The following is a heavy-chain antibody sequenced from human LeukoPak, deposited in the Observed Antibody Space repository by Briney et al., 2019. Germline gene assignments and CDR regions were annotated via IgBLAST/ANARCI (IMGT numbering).Heavy chain of an antibody. Sequence: GRSLGLSCAASGFTFSTYAMHWVRQAPGKGLEWVAVISFDGSSTYYADSVKGRFTISRDNSKNALYLQMDSLRAEDTAVYYCARDYLRGYYYMDVWGKGTTVTVSS. CDR3: ARDYLRGYYYMDV. CDR2: ISFDGSST. CDR1: GFTFSTYA. V-gene: IGHV3-30*04. J-gene: IGHJ6*03. D-gene: IGHD2/OR15-2a*01.